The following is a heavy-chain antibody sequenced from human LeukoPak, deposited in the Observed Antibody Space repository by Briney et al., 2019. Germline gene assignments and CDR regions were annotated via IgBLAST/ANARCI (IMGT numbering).Heavy chain of an antibody. CDR1: GFTFDDYG. D-gene: IGHD5-18*01. V-gene: IGHV3-20*04. J-gene: IGHJ4*02. Sequence: GGSLRLSCAASGFTFDDYGMSWVRQAPGKGLEWVSGINWNGGSTGYADSVKGRFTISRDNAKNSLYLQMNSLRTEDTAVYYCARGGSGYSYGKIDYWGQGTLVTVSS. CDR2: INWNGGST. CDR3: ARGGSGYSYGKIDY.